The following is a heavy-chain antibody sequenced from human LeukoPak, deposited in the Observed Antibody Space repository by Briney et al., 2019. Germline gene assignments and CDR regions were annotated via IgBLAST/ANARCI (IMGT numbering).Heavy chain of an antibody. CDR2: ISGSSKTI. Sequence: GGSLRLSCTASGFTFSHFSMNWVRLAPGKGLQWVSFISGSSKTIYYGDSVKGRFTISRDNAKSSLYLQMNGLRDGDAALYFCARDSGNYIDYWGQGTQVVVSS. CDR3: ARDSGNYIDY. CDR1: GFTFSHFS. J-gene: IGHJ4*01. D-gene: IGHD2/OR15-2a*01. V-gene: IGHV3-48*02.